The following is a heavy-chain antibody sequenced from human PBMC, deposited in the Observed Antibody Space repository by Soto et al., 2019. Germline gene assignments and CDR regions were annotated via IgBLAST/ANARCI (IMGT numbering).Heavy chain of an antibody. J-gene: IGHJ4*02. CDR1: GGTFSSYV. V-gene: IGHV1-69*05. CDR2: IIPIFGTA. Sequence: GASVKVSCKASGGTFSSYVISWVRQAPGQGLEWMGGIIPIFGTANYAQKFQGRVTITRDTSASTAYMELSSLRSEDKAVYYCARDLQADYWGQGTLVTVSS. CDR3: ARDLQADY.